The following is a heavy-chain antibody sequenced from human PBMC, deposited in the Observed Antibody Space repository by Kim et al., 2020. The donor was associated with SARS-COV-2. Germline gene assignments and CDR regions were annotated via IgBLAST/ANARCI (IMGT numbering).Heavy chain of an antibody. D-gene: IGHD4-17*01. CDR1: GGSISSGGYY. V-gene: IGHV4-31*03. J-gene: IGHJ4*02. Sequence: SETLSLTCTVSGGSISSGGYYWSWIRQHPGKGLEWIGYIYYSGSTYYNPSLKSRVTISVDTSKNQFSLKLSSVTVADTAVYYCARAPRMTTVTHFDYWGQGTLVTVSS. CDR3: ARAPRMTTVTHFDY. CDR2: IYYSGST.